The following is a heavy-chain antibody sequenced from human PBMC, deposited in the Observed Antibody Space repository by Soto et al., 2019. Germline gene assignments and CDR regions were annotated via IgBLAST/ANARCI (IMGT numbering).Heavy chain of an antibody. J-gene: IGHJ6*02. D-gene: IGHD2-15*01. CDR3: ARSTYCSGGSCPGGMDV. V-gene: IGHV5-10-1*01. Sequence: PGESLKISCKGSGYSFTSYWISWVRQMPGKGLEWMGRIDPSDSYTNHSPSFQGHVTISADKSISTAYLQWSSLKASDTAMYYCARSTYCSGGSCPGGMDVWGQGTTVTVSS. CDR2: IDPSDSYT. CDR1: GYSFTSYW.